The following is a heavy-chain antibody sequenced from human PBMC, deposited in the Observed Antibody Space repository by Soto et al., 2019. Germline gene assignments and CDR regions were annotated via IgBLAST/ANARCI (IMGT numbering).Heavy chain of an antibody. J-gene: IGHJ6*02. CDR1: VGFISSSSYY. Sequence: SETLSLTCTVSVGFISSSSYYLGWIRQPPGKGLEWIGSIYYSWSTYYNPSLKSRVTISVDTSKNQFSLKLSSVTAADTAVYYCARLEGFYGMDVWGQGTTVTVSS. CDR2: IYYSWST. D-gene: IGHD1-1*01. V-gene: IGHV4-39*01. CDR3: ARLEGFYGMDV.